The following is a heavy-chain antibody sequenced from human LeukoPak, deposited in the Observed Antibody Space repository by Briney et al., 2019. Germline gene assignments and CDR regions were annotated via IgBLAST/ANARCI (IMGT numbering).Heavy chain of an antibody. J-gene: IGHJ2*01. Sequence: GGSLRLSCAASGFTFSKYAMSWVRQAPGKGLEWVSTVNDRGTGTYYADSVKGRFTISRDNSKNTLYLQMNSLRAEDTAVYYCARDPRRLIAAAAPGYFDLWGRGTLVTVSS. D-gene: IGHD6-13*01. V-gene: IGHV3-23*01. CDR1: GFTFSKYA. CDR2: VNDRGTGT. CDR3: ARDPRRLIAAAAPGYFDL.